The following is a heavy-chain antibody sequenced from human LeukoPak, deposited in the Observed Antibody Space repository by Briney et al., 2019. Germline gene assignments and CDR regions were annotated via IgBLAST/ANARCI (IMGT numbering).Heavy chain of an antibody. CDR3: TRGGGYYYDSSGYSPDY. Sequence: PGGSLRLSCAASGFTFSGSAMHWLRQASGKGLKWVGRIRSKANSYATAYAESVKGRFTISRDDSKNTGYLQMNSLKTEETAVYYCTRGGGYYYDSSGYSPDYWGQGTLGTVSS. V-gene: IGHV3-73*01. CDR1: GFTFSGSA. CDR2: IRSKANSYAT. J-gene: IGHJ4*02. D-gene: IGHD3-22*01.